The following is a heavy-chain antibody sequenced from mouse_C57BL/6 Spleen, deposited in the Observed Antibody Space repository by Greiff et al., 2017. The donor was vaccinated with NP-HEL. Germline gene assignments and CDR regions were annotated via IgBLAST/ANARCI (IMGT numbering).Heavy chain of an antibody. CDR2: INPNNGGT. J-gene: IGHJ4*01. CDR1: GYTFTDYY. Sequence: EVQLQQSGPELVKPGASVKISCKASGYTFTDYYMNWVKQSHGKSLEWIGDINPNNGGTSYNQKFKGKATLTVDKSSSTAYMELRSLTSEDSAVYYCARLSYSGRGAMDYWGQGTSVTVSS. D-gene: IGHD1-1*01. CDR3: ARLSYSGRGAMDY. V-gene: IGHV1-26*01.